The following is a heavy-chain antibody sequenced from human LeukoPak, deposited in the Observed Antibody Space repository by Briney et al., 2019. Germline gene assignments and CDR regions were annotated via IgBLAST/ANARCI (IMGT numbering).Heavy chain of an antibody. D-gene: IGHD4-17*01. Sequence: SVKVSCKPSGYTFTDYAINWVRQAPGQGLEWMGGIIPIFGTANYAQKFQGRVTITADESTSTAYMELSSLRSEDTAVYYCARDPGDYGDYDGDDYWGQGTLVTVSS. CDR3: ARDPGDYGDYDGDDY. CDR1: GYTFTDYA. J-gene: IGHJ4*02. V-gene: IGHV1-69*13. CDR2: IIPIFGTA.